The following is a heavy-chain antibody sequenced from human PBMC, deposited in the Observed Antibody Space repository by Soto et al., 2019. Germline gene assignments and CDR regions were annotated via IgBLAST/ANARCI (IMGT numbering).Heavy chain of an antibody. J-gene: IGHJ4*02. CDR1: GFTVSSNY. CDR3: ARARGRVTAGWYYFDY. Sequence: EVQLVESGGGLIQPGGSLRLSCAASGFTVSSNYMSWVRQAPGKGLEWDSVIYSGGSTYYADSVKGRFTISRANSKNTQYLQMNSLRADDTAVYYCARARGRVTAGWYYFDYWGQGTLVTVSS. D-gene: IGHD6-19*01. CDR2: IYSGGST. V-gene: IGHV3-53*01.